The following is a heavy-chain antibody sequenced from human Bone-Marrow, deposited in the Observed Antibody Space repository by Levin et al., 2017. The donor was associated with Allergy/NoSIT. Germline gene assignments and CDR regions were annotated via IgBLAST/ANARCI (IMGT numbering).Heavy chain of an antibody. V-gene: IGHV4-39*01. CDR1: GDSLSGNTYY. CDR2: FYDGGST. J-gene: IGHJ4*02. CDR3: ARHFKNYYDTGSYYPDF. D-gene: IGHD3-22*01. Sequence: PSETLSLTCTVSGDSLSGNTYYWGWIRQTPGRGLEWIGTFYDGGSTDYNPSLKSRVTISVDTSKNQFSLKLRSVTAADTAVYYCARHFKNYYDTGSYYPDFWGQGTLVTVSA.